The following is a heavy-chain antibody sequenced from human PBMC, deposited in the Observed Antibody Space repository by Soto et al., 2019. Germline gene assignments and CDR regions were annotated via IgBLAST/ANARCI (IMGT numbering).Heavy chain of an antibody. V-gene: IGHV1-69*13. J-gene: IGHJ4*02. CDR3: ATTRIAVAGPEDLYYFDY. CDR2: IIPIFGTA. Sequence: SVKVSCKASGGTFSSYAISWVRQAPGQGLEWMGGIIPIFGTANYAQKFQGRVTITADESTSTAYMELSSLRSEDTAVYYCATTRIAVAGPEDLYYFDYWGQGTLVTVSS. D-gene: IGHD6-19*01. CDR1: GGTFSSYA.